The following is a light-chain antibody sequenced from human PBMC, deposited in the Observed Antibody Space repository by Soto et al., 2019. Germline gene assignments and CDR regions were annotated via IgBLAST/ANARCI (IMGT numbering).Light chain of an antibody. CDR3: QQYNKWPLT. CDR2: GAS. Sequence: EIVMTHSPATLSVSPGERATLSCRASQSVSSNLAWYQHQPGQAPRVLIYGASTRATGFPARFSGSGSGTEFTLTISSLQSEDFAVYYCQQYNKWPLTFGGGTKVEIK. J-gene: IGKJ4*01. CDR1: QSVSSN. V-gene: IGKV3-15*01.